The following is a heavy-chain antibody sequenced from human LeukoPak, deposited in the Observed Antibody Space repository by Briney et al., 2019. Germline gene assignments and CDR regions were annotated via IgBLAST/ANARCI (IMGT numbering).Heavy chain of an antibody. V-gene: IGHV3-48*01. CDR2: ISSSSSTI. CDR3: ARDEVVPAASYAFDI. D-gene: IGHD2-2*01. J-gene: IGHJ3*02. CDR1: GFTFSSYS. Sequence: GGSLRLSCAASGFTFSSYSMNWVRQAPGKGLGWVSYISSSSSTIYYADSAKGRFTISRDNAKNSLYLQMNSLRAEDTAVYYCARDEVVPAASYAFDIWGQGTMVTVSS.